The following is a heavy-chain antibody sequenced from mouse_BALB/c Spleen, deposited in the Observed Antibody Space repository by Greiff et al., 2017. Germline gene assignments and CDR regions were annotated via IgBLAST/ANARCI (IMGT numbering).Heavy chain of an antibody. CDR1: GFTFSSFG. Sequence: EVMLVESGGGLVQPGGSRKLSCAASGFTFSSFGMHWVRQAPEKGLEWVAYISSGSSTIYYADTVKGRFTISRDNPKNTLFLQMTSLRSEDTAMYYCARSRYGAMDYWGQGTSVTVSS. V-gene: IGHV5-17*02. D-gene: IGHD2-14*01. CDR2: ISSGSSTI. CDR3: ARSRYGAMDY. J-gene: IGHJ4*01.